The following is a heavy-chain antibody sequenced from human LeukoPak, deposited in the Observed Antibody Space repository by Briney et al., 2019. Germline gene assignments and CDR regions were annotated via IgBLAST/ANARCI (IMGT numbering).Heavy chain of an antibody. V-gene: IGHV5-51*01. Sequence: GESRKISCKGSGYSFISYWIGWGRQMPGKGLEWRGIIYPGDSDTRYSPSFQGQVTISAAKSISTAYLQWRSLKASDTAMYFCARAHYDFWSGSNWFDPWGQGTLVTASS. CDR1: GYSFISYW. CDR3: ARAHYDFWSGSNWFDP. D-gene: IGHD3-3*01. J-gene: IGHJ5*02. CDR2: IYPGDSDT.